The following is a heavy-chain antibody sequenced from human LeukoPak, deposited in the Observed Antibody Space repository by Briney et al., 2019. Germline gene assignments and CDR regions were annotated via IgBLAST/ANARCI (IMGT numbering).Heavy chain of an antibody. Sequence: SETLSLTCTVSGGSISSSSYYWGWIRQPPGKGLEWIGSIYYSGSTYYNPSLKSRVTISVDTSKNQFSLKLSSVTAADTAVYYCAREQPYCDYVWGSYRQNYYYYYMDVWGKGTTVTVSS. J-gene: IGHJ6*03. D-gene: IGHD3-16*02. V-gene: IGHV4-39*07. CDR1: GGSISSSSYY. CDR3: AREQPYCDYVWGSYRQNYYYYYMDV. CDR2: IYYSGST.